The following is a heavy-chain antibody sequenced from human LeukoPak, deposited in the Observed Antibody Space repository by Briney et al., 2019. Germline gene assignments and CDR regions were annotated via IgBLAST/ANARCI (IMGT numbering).Heavy chain of an antibody. CDR3: ARGNGREPEKTYYYYMDV. CDR2: IYYSGST. Sequence: SETLSLTCTVSGGSISSYYWSWIRQPPGKGLEWIGYIYYSGSTNYNPSLKSRVTISVDTSKNQFSLKLSSVTAADTAVYYCARGNGREPEKTYYYYMDVWGKGTTVTVSS. CDR1: GGSISSYY. V-gene: IGHV4-59*01. J-gene: IGHJ6*03. D-gene: IGHD1-14*01.